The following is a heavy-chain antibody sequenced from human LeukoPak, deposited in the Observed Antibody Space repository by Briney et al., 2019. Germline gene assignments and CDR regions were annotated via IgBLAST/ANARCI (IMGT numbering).Heavy chain of an antibody. D-gene: IGHD6-19*01. CDR2: ISTSGANT. Sequence: GGSLRLSCAASGFTFSSYSMTWVRQAPGKGLEWVSAISTSGANTYYADSVKGRFTISRDNSKNTLYLQMNSLRAEDTAVYYCAKIAVAGTSFSYYYYMDVWGKGTTVTVSS. V-gene: IGHV3-23*01. CDR1: GFTFSSYS. J-gene: IGHJ6*03. CDR3: AKIAVAGTSFSYYYYMDV.